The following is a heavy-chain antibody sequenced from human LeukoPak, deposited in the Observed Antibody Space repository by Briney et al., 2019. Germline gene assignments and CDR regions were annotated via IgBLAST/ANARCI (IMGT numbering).Heavy chain of an antibody. CDR3: ARGEYYDTSGDRKNWFGP. J-gene: IGHJ5*02. Sequence: PSETLSLTCAVYGGSFSGYYWSWIRQPPGKGLEWIGEINHSGSTNYNPSLKSRLTISVDTSKDQFSLKLSSVTAADTAVYYCARGEYYDTSGDRKNWFGPWGQGTLVTVSP. CDR2: INHSGST. CDR1: GGSFSGYY. D-gene: IGHD3-22*01. V-gene: IGHV4-34*01.